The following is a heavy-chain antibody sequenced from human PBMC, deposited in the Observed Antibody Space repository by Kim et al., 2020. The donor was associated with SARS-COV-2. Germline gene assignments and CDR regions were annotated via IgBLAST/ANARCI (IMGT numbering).Heavy chain of an antibody. CDR3: ARDEDY. Sequence: ASVKVSCKTSGYTFATYGLHWVRQAPGQRLEWMGWLYPGNGDTKFSQKFQGRITITRETSASTAYMELNSLMSEDTAVYYCARDEDYWGQGTLVTVSS. CDR1: GYTFATYG. J-gene: IGHJ4*02. CDR2: LYPGNGDT. V-gene: IGHV1-3*01.